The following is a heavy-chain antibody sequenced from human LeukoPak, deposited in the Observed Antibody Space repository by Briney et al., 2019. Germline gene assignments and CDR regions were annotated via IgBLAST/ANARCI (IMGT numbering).Heavy chain of an antibody. Sequence: PGGSLRLSCAASGFTFSTYAMSWVRHAPGKGLEWVSAFGGGGGSSYYADSVQGRFTISRDNSKNTLYLQMKSLRVEDTAVYFCAKADDVVATNFDYWGQGTLVTVSS. V-gene: IGHV3-23*01. CDR3: AKADDVVATNFDY. D-gene: IGHD5-12*01. CDR1: GFTFSTYA. J-gene: IGHJ4*02. CDR2: FGGGGGSS.